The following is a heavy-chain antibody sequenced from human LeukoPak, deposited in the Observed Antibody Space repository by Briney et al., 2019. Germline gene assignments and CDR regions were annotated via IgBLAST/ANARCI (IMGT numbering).Heavy chain of an antibody. Sequence: GGSLRLSCAASGFTFSSYAMSWVRQAPGKGLEWVSVITASGRTTYYADSVKGRFTISRDNSKNTLYLQMNSLRAEDTAVYHCATRNSDWDFDYWGQGTLVTVFS. D-gene: IGHD6-19*01. CDR3: ATRNSDWDFDY. CDR1: GFTFSSYA. J-gene: IGHJ4*02. CDR2: ITASGRTT. V-gene: IGHV3-23*01.